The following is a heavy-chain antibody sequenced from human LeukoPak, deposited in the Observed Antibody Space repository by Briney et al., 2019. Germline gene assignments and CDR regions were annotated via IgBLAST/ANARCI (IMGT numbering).Heavy chain of an antibody. CDR2: ISSSSSTI. Sequence: PGGSLRLSCAASGFTFSSYSMNWVRQAPGKGLEWVSYISSSSSTIYYADSAKGRFTISRDNAKNSLYLQMNSLRAEDTAVYYCARAYSSSWYVCDYWGQGTLVTVSS. D-gene: IGHD6-13*01. CDR3: ARAYSSSWYVCDY. J-gene: IGHJ4*02. V-gene: IGHV3-48*01. CDR1: GFTFSSYS.